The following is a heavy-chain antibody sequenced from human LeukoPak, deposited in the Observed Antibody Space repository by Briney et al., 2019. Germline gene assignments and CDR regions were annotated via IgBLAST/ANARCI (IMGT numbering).Heavy chain of an antibody. CDR2: MHSSGST. J-gene: IGHJ4*02. CDR1: GASVSTYY. CDR3: ARDIRLVGATLYFDF. Sequence: SETLSLTCTVSGASVSTYYWSWVRQTPDKELEWIVNMHSSGSTYYNPSLKSRVIMSIDTSNNQFSLKLTSVTAADTAVCYCARDIRLVGATLYFDFWGQGALVTVSA. V-gene: IGHV4-59*02. D-gene: IGHD1-26*01.